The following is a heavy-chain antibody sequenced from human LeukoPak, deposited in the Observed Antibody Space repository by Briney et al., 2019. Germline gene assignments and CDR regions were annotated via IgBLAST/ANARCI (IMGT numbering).Heavy chain of an antibody. CDR2: IYYSGST. CDR3: EVVPAARYYYYYMDV. J-gene: IGHJ6*03. CDR1: GGSISSYY. V-gene: IGHV4-59*08. Sequence: PSETLSLTCTVAGGSISSYYWSWIRQPPGKGLEWIGYIYYSGSTNYNPSLKSRVTISVDTSKNQSSLKLSSVTAADTAVYYCEVVPAARYYYYYMDVWGKGTTVTVSS. D-gene: IGHD2-2*01.